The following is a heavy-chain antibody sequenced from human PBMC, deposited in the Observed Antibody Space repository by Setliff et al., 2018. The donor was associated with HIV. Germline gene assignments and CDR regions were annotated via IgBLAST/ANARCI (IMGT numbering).Heavy chain of an antibody. CDR2: LNTGNGKT. CDR3: ARDRDNFWSGPFDY. D-gene: IGHD3-3*01. CDR1: GDTVTGHS. Sequence: ASVKVSCKAFGDTVTGHSIHWVRQAPGQRLEWMGWLNTGNGKTKYSQRFQGRVTFTRDTSARTAYMELRSLRSEDSAVYYCARDRDNFWSGPFDYWGQGTLVTVSS. V-gene: IGHV1-3*04. J-gene: IGHJ4*02.